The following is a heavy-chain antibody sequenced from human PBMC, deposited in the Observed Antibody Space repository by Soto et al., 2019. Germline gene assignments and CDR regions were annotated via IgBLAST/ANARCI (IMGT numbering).Heavy chain of an antibody. J-gene: IGHJ4*02. V-gene: IGHV4-34*01. Sequence: QVQLQQWGAGLLKPSETLSLTWAVYGGSFSGYYWSWIRQPPGKGLEWIGEINHSGSTNYNPSLKSRVTISVDTSKTQFSLKLSSVTAADTAVYYCARDSSGIDYWGQGTLVTVSS. CDR2: INHSGST. CDR3: ARDSSGIDY. CDR1: GGSFSGYY. D-gene: IGHD6-19*01.